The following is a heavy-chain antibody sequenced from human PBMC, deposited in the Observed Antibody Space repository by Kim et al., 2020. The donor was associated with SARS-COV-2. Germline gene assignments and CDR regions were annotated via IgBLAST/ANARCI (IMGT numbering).Heavy chain of an antibody. D-gene: IGHD3-22*01. J-gene: IGHJ5*02. CDR3: ARGGSSGYTPGWFVP. CDR2: INRVGSST. V-gene: IGHV3-74*01. CDR1: GFSFTAFW. Sequence: GGSLRLSCAASGFSFTAFWMHWVRQAPGKGLVWGSRINRVGSSTSYADSVKGRFTIYRDNAKNTLYLQMNSLRVEDTAIYYCARGGSSGYTPGWFVPRGQGTLVTVSS.